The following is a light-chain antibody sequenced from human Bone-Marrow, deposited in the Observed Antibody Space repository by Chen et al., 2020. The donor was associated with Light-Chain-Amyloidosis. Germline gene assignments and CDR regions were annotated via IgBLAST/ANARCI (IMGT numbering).Light chain of an antibody. Sequence: QSALTQPASVSGSPGQSITISCTGTSSDVGGDNPVSWYQQHPDKAPKLMIYEVTNRPSWVPDRFSGSKSYNTASLTISGLQTEDEADYFGSSYTITNTLVFGSGTRVTVL. V-gene: IGLV2-14*01. CDR2: EVT. CDR3: SSYTITNTLV. CDR1: SSDVGGDNP. J-gene: IGLJ1*01.